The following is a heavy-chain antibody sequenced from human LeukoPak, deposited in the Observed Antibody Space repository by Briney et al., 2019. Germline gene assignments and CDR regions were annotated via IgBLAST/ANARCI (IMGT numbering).Heavy chain of an antibody. CDR2: ISGSGGST. D-gene: IGHD3-9*01. CDR1: GFTFSSYS. Sequence: PGRSLRLSCAASGFTFSSYSMNWVRQAPGKGLEWVSAISGSGGSTYYADSVKGRFTISRDNSKNTLYLQMNSLRAEDTAVYYCAKNRGGTYYDILTGYSMASPGYWGQGTLVTVSS. CDR3: AKNRGGTYYDILTGYSMASPGY. V-gene: IGHV3-23*01. J-gene: IGHJ4*02.